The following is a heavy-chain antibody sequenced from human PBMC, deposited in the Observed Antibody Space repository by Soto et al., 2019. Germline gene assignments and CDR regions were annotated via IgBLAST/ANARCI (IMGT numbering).Heavy chain of an antibody. CDR1: GFTFSSYA. D-gene: IGHD5-12*01. CDR3: ALGPAITDQKNKDY. Sequence: GGSLRLSCAASGFTFSSYAMSWVRQAPGKGLGWVSAISGIGGRTYYADSVKGRFTISRDNSRSTLYLQMNSLRAEDTAVYYRALGPAITDQKNKDYWGQGTLVTVSS. V-gene: IGHV3-23*01. J-gene: IGHJ4*02. CDR2: ISGIGGRT.